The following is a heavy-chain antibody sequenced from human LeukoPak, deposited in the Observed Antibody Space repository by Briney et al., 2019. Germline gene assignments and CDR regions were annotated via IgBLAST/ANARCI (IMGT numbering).Heavy chain of an antibody. Sequence: PSETLSLTCAVYGGSFSDYYWSWIRQPPGKGLEWIGEINHSGSTNYNPSLKSRVTISVDTSKNQFSLKLSSVTAADTAVYYCARQEVGATYFDYWGQGTLVTVSS. D-gene: IGHD1-26*01. CDR3: ARQEVGATYFDY. CDR1: GGSFSDYY. V-gene: IGHV4-34*01. CDR2: INHSGST. J-gene: IGHJ4*02.